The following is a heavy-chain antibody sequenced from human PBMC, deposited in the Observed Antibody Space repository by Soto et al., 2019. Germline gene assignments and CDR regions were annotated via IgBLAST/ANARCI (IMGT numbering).Heavy chain of an antibody. CDR1: GFTFSSYS. J-gene: IGHJ4*02. CDR3: VNLYSRSWLYFDS. D-gene: IGHD6-13*01. CDR2: ISSNGGST. V-gene: IGHV3-64D*06. Sequence: PVGSLRLSCSASGFTFSSYSRHWVRQAAGKGLEYVAAISSNGGSTYYAYSATGSSTIYRDNSKKTLYIQMSSMRDEDTDVYYCVNLYSRSWLYFDSWGQGTLVTVSS.